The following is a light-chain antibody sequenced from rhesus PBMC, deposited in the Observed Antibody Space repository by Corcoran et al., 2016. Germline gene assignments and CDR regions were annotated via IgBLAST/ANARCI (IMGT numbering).Light chain of an antibody. Sequence: DIQMTQSPSSLSASVGDRVTITCRASQGITIDLAWYQQKPGETPKLLIYEASSLQSGIPSRCSGSGSGTDYTITISSLQHEDFATYYCQHYYSTPLTCGGGTKVEIK. CDR1: QGITID. CDR2: EAS. V-gene: IGKV1-18*01. J-gene: IGKJ4*01. CDR3: QHYYSTPLT.